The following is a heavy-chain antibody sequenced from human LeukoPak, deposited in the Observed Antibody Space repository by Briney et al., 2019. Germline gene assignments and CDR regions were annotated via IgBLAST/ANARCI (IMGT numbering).Heavy chain of an antibody. CDR3: AREGGSYFVGGGY. D-gene: IGHD1-26*01. CDR1: GYTFTGYY. V-gene: IGHV1-2*02. CDR2: INPNSVGT. Sequence: ASVKVSCKASGYTFTGYYMHWVRQAPGQGLEWMGWINPNSVGTNYAQKFQGRVTMTRDTSISTAYMELSRLRSDDTAVYYCAREGGSYFVGGGYWGQGTLVTVSS. J-gene: IGHJ4*02.